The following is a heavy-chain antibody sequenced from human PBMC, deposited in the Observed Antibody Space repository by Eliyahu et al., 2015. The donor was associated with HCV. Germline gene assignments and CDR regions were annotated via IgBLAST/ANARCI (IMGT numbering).Heavy chain of an antibody. CDR2: INPSGGST. J-gene: IGHJ4*02. CDR1: GYTFTSYY. CDR3: ASTPGLAVALYD. D-gene: IGHD6-19*01. Sequence: QVQLVQSGAEVKKPGASVKVSCKASGYTFTSYYMHWVRQAPGQGLEWMGIINPSGGSTSYAQKFQGRVSMTRDTSTSTVYMELSSLRSEDTAVYYCASTPGLAVALYDWGQGTLVTVSS. V-gene: IGHV1-46*01.